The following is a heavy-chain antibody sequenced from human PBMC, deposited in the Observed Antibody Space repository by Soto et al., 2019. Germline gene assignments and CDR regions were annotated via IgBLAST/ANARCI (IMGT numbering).Heavy chain of an antibody. CDR1: GFTFSSYS. CDR3: ARVMGSSWYYAY. Sequence: ESGGGLVKPGGSLRLSCAASGFTFSSYSMNWVRQAPGKGLEWVSSISSSSSYIYYADSVKGRFTISRDNAKNSLYLQMNSLRAEDTAVYYCARVMGSSWYYAYWGQGTLVTVSS. CDR2: ISSSSSYI. D-gene: IGHD6-13*01. J-gene: IGHJ4*02. V-gene: IGHV3-21*01.